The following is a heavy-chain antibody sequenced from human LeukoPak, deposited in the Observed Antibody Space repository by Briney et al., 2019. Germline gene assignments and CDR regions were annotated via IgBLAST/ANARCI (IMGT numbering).Heavy chain of an antibody. D-gene: IGHD3-3*01. CDR1: GYTFTSYD. CDR2: MNPNSGNT. V-gene: IGHV1-8*01. J-gene: IGHJ6*02. CDR3: ARGQRFLEWLFRGSDYYYYYYGMDV. Sequence: ASVKVSCKASGYTFTSYDTNWVRQATGQGLEWMGWMNPNSGNTGYAQKFQGRVTMTRNTPISTAYMELSSLRSEDTAVYYCARGQRFLEWLFRGSDYYYYYYGMDVWGQGTTVTVSS.